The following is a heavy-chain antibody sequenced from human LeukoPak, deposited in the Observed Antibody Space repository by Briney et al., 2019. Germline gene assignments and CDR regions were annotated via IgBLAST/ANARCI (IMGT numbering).Heavy chain of an antibody. CDR1: GFTFSSYW. J-gene: IGHJ3*02. CDR3: AKDRLSGSYYDGAFDI. CDR2: INSDGSST. V-gene: IGHV3-74*01. Sequence: GGSLRLSCAASGFTFSSYWMHWVRQAPGKGLVWVSRINSDGSSTSYADSVKGRFTISRDNAKNSLYLQMNSLRAEDTAVYYCAKDRLSGSYYDGAFDIWGQGTMVTVSS. D-gene: IGHD1-26*01.